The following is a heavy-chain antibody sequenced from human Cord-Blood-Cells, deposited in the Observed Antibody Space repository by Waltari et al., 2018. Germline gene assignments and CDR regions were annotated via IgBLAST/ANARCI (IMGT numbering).Heavy chain of an antibody. CDR3: ARDIERAELGIGY. J-gene: IGHJ4*02. V-gene: IGHV1-2*02. CDR1: GYTFTGYY. D-gene: IGHD7-27*01. Sequence: QVQLVQSGAEVKKPGASVKVSCKASGYTFTGYYMHWVRQAPGQGLEWMGWINPNSGGTNKAQKFQGRVTMTGDTSISTAYMELSRLRSDDTAVYYCARDIERAELGIGYWGQGTLVTVSS. CDR2: INPNSGGT.